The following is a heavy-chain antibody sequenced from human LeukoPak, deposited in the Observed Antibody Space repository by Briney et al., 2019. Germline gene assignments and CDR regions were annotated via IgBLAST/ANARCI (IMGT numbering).Heavy chain of an antibody. Sequence: GGSLRLSCAASGFILSSNTMNWVRQAPGKGLEWVSSISSSSSYIYYADSVKGRFTISRDNAKNTLYLQMNSLRAEDTAVYYCAKDARRVRDIVMVFGRGRGYMDVWGKGTTATISS. CDR2: ISSSSSYI. CDR3: AKDARRVRDIVMVFGRGRGYMDV. V-gene: IGHV3-21*01. CDR1: GFILSSNT. D-gene: IGHD2-15*01. J-gene: IGHJ6*03.